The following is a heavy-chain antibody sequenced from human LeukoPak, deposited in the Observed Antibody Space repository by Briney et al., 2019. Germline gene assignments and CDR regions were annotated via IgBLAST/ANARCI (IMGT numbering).Heavy chain of an antibody. CDR3: ARRAYTYGGSVDY. CDR2: ISSSGSVI. V-gene: IGHV3-48*03. Sequence: GGSLRLSCAAYGFTFSSYEMNWVRQAPGKGLEWVSYISSSGSVIYYADRVKGRFTISRDTAKSTLYLQMNSLRAEDTAIYYCARRAYTYGGSVDYWGQGTLVTVSS. J-gene: IGHJ4*02. D-gene: IGHD5-18*01. CDR1: GFTFSSYE.